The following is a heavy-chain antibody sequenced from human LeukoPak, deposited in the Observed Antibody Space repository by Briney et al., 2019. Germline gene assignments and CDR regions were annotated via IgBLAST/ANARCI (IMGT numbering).Heavy chain of an antibody. V-gene: IGHV4-39*01. J-gene: IGHJ4*02. CDR2: MYYSGST. Sequence: SETLSLTCTVSGGSISSGSYYWGWIRQPPGKGLEWIGTMYYSGSTYYNPSLKSRVTISVDWSKNQFSLKLSSVTAADTAVYFCASLNNGSDQPIDSWGQGALVTVSS. CDR3: ASLNNGSDQPIDS. CDR1: GGSISSGSYY. D-gene: IGHD2-8*01.